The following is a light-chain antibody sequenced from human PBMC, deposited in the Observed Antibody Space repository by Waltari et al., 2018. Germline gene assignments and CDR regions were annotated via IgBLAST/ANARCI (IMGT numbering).Light chain of an antibody. Sequence: EIVLTQSPATLSLSPGERATLSCRASQTVRSYLAWYQQSPGQTPRLLIFDASSRATGISAKFSGSGSGTDFTLTVSNLEPEDFAVYYCQQRSNWPYTFGQGTRVEIK. V-gene: IGKV3-11*01. CDR2: DAS. CDR3: QQRSNWPYT. J-gene: IGKJ2*01. CDR1: QTVRSY.